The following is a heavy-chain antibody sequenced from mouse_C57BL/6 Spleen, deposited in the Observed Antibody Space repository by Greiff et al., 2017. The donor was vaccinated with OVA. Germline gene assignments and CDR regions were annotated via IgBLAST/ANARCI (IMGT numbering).Heavy chain of an antibody. CDR2: ISSASSTI. J-gene: IGHJ2*01. CDR1: AFTFSDYG. CDR3: ARPPYGSSHYFDY. D-gene: IGHD1-1*01. Sequence: EVQVVESGGGLVKPGGSLKLSCAASAFTFSDYGMHWVRQAPEKGLEWVAYISSASSTIYYADTVKGRFTISRDNAKNTLFLQMTSLRSEDTAMYYCARPPYGSSHYFDYWGQGTTLTVSS. V-gene: IGHV5-17*01.